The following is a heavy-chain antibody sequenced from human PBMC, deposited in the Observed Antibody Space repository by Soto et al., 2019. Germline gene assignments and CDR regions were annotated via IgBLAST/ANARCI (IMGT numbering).Heavy chain of an antibody. D-gene: IGHD3-3*01. J-gene: IGHJ4*02. V-gene: IGHV3-64*01. CDR3: ERAHDSWSGPEY. CDR1: GFTFNTYA. Sequence: DVQLVQSGGGLVQPGGSLRLSCAASGFTFNTYAMHWVRQAPGKGLEYVSAISSNGGSTYYANSVKDRFTISRDNSKNTLYLQMGSLRGEDMAVYYCERAHDSWSGPEYWGQGTLVTVSS. CDR2: ISSNGGST.